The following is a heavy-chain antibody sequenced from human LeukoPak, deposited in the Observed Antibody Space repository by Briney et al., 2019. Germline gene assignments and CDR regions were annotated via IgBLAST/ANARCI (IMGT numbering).Heavy chain of an antibody. CDR2: IYPGDSDT. CDR3: ARRYYYGSGSYYFDY. V-gene: IGHV5-51*01. CDR1: GYSFTSYW. Sequence: GESLKISCKGSGYSFTSYWIGWVRQMPGKGLGWMGIIYPGDSDTRYSPSFQGQVTISADKSISTAYLQWSSLKASDTAMYYCARRYYYGSGSYYFDYWGQGTLVTVSS. D-gene: IGHD3-10*01. J-gene: IGHJ4*02.